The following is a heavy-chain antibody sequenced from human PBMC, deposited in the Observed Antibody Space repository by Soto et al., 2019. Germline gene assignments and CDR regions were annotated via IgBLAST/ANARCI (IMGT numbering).Heavy chain of an antibody. J-gene: IGHJ6*02. CDR1: GGSFSGYY. D-gene: IGHD3-3*01. V-gene: IGHV4-34*01. CDR3: ARGITIFGVVNPISYYGMDV. CDR2: INHSGST. Sequence: SETLSLTCAVYGGSFSGYYWSWIRQPPGKGLEWIGEINHSGSTNYNPSLKSRVTISVDTSKNQFSLKLSSVTAADTAVYYCARGITIFGVVNPISYYGMDVGGQGTTVTVSS.